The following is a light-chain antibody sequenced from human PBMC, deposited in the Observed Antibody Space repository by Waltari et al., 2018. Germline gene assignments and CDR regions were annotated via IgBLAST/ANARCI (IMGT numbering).Light chain of an antibody. J-gene: IGKJ3*01. V-gene: IGKV3-11*01. Sequence: EIVLTQSPAPLSLSPGESATLPCRASHSVSSYLAWYQQKPGQAPRLLMYDVSNRATGIPARFSGSGYGTDFTLTISSLEPEDVAVYYCQQRSNWPGTFGPGTKVDIK. CDR3: QQRSNWPGT. CDR2: DVS. CDR1: HSVSSY.